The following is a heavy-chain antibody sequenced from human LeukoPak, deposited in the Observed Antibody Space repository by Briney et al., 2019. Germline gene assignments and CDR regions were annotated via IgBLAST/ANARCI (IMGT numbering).Heavy chain of an antibody. V-gene: IGHV3-23*01. Sequence: GGSLRLSCAASGFTFSSYWMHWVRQAPGKGLEWVSAISGSGGSTYYADSVKGRFTISRDNSKNTLYLQMNSLRAEDTAVYYCASDYYYDSSGYYYVLFDYWGQGTLVTVSS. CDR2: ISGSGGST. J-gene: IGHJ4*02. D-gene: IGHD3-22*01. CDR1: GFTFSSYW. CDR3: ASDYYYDSSGYYYVLFDY.